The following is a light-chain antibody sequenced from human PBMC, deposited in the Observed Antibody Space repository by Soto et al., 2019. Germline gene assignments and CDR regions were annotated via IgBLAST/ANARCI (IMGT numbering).Light chain of an antibody. CDR2: DNN. CDR3: GTWDSSLSAGV. Sequence: QSVLTQPPSVSAAPGQKVTISCSGSSSNIANNYVSWYQHLPGTAPKLLIYDNNKRPSGIPDRFSGSKSGTSATLGITGLQTGDEADYYCGTWDSSLSAGVFGGGTQLT. V-gene: IGLV1-51*01. CDR1: SSNIANNY. J-gene: IGLJ7*01.